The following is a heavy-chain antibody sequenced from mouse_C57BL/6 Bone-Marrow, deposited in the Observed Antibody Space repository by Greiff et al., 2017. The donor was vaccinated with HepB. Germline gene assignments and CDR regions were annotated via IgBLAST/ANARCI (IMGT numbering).Heavy chain of an antibody. J-gene: IGHJ2*01. CDR1: GFTFSDYG. CDR3: ARLDWDKVDY. Sequence: EVMLVESGGGLVKPGGSLKLSCAASGFTFSDYGMHWVRQAPEKGLEWVAYISSGSSTIYYADTVKGRFTISRDNAKNTLFLQMTSLRSEDTAMYYCARLDWDKVDYWGQGTTLTVSS. CDR2: ISSGSSTI. D-gene: IGHD4-1*01. V-gene: IGHV5-17*01.